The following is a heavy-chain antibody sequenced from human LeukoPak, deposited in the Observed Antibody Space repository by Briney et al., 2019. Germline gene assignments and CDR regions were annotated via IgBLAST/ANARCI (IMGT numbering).Heavy chain of an antibody. CDR1: GGSISSSSYY. CDR3: APGLIPYSSGWGY. J-gene: IGHJ4*02. D-gene: IGHD6-19*01. CDR2: IYYSGST. Sequence: PSETLSLTCTVSGGSISSSSYYWGWIRQPPGKGLEWIGSIYYSGSTYYNPYLKSRVTISVDTSKNQFSLKLSSVTAADTAVYYCAPGLIPYSSGWGYWGQGTLVTVSS. V-gene: IGHV4-39*01.